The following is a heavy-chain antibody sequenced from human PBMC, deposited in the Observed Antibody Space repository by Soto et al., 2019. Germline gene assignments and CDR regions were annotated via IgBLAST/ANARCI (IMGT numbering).Heavy chain of an antibody. J-gene: IGHJ4*02. D-gene: IGHD5-18*01. CDR2: INHSGST. CDR1: GGSFSGYY. V-gene: IGHV4-34*01. Sequence: SETLSLTCAVYGGSFSGYYWSWIRQPPGKGLEWIGEINHSGSTNYNPSLKSRVTISVDTSKNQFSLKLSSVTAADTAVYYCARGYRGYSYGRIFDYWGQGTLVT. CDR3: ARGYRGYSYGRIFDY.